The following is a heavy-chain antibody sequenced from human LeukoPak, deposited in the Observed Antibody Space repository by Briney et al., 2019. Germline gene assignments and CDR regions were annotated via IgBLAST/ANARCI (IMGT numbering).Heavy chain of an antibody. V-gene: IGHV3-64*01. CDR2: ISSNGGST. CDR1: GFTFSSYA. CDR3: ARASSAYYYGSGSFSYRFDY. Sequence: GGSLRPSCAASGFTFSSYAMHRVRQAPGKGLEYVSAISSNGGSTYYANSVKGRFTISRDNSKNTLYLQMGSLRAEDMAVYYCARASSAYYYGSGSFSYRFDYWGQGTLVTVSS. D-gene: IGHD3-10*01. J-gene: IGHJ4*02.